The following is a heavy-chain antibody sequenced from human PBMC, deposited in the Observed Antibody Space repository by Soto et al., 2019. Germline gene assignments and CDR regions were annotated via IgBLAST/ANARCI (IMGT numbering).Heavy chain of an antibody. CDR1: GYTFTAYY. V-gene: IGHV1-2*02. CDR2: INPNSGGT. J-gene: IGHJ5*02. D-gene: IGHD5-12*01. Sequence: ASVKVSCKASGYTFTAYYMHWVRQAPGQGLEWMGWINPNSGGTYHAQNFQGRVTMTRDTSTTTAYMELASLRSDDTAVYYCARGGGRGYNELDPWGHGTLVTVS. CDR3: ARGGGRGYNELDP.